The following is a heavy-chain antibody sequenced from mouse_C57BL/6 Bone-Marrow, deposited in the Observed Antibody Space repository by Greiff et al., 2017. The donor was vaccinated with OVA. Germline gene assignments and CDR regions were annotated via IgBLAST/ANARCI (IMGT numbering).Heavy chain of an antibody. J-gene: IGHJ2*01. CDR1: GYSFTGYY. V-gene: IGHV1-42*01. CDR2: INPSTGGT. Sequence: VQLKESGPELVKPGASVKISCKASGYSFTGYYMNWVKQSPEKSLEWIGEINPSTGGTTYNQKFKAKATLTVDKSSSTAYMQLKSLTSEDSAVYYCARTYYSNLDYWGQGTTLTVSS. D-gene: IGHD2-5*01. CDR3: ARTYYSNLDY.